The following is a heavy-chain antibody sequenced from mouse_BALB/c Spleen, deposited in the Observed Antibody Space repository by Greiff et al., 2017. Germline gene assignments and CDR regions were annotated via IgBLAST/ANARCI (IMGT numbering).Heavy chain of an antibody. CDR1: GYTFTDYA. CDR3: NALYHGNVGY. CDR2: ISTYYGDA. V-gene: IGHV1-67*01. D-gene: IGHD2-1*01. J-gene: IGHJ2*01. Sequence: QVQLKQSGAELVRPGVSVKISCKGSGYTFTDYAMHWVKQSHAKSLEWIGVISTYYGDASYNQKFKGKATMTVDKSSSTAYLQLSSLTSEDTAVYYCNALYHGNVGYWGQGTTLTVSS.